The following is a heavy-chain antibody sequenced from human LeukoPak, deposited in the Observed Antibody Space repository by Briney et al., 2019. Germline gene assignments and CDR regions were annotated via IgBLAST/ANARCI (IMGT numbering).Heavy chain of an antibody. CDR2: IYYSGST. CDR1: GGSISSYY. J-gene: IGHJ3*02. D-gene: IGHD6-13*01. V-gene: IGHV4-59*12. Sequence: SETLSLTCTASGGSISSYYWSWIRQPPGKGLEWIGYIYYSGSTYYNPSLKSRVTISVDTSKNQFSLKLSSVTAADTAVYYCARPTTLYSSKGGAFDIWGQGTMVTVSS. CDR3: ARPTTLYSSKGGAFDI.